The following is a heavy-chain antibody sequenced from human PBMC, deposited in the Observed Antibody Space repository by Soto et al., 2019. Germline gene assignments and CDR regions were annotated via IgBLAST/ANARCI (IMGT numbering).Heavy chain of an antibody. CDR2: NRSKANSYAT. CDR1: GVTFSDSA. J-gene: IGHJ4*02. CDR3: TTRGDAYNADFDY. V-gene: IGHV3-73*01. Sequence: EVQLVESGGGLVQPGDSLKLSCAASGVTFSDSAVHWVRQASGKELEWVGRNRSKANSYATAYGASVKGRFTISSDDSKNTASLQVNSLKTEDTALYYCTTRGDAYNADFDYWGQGTLVTVSS. D-gene: IGHD1-1*01.